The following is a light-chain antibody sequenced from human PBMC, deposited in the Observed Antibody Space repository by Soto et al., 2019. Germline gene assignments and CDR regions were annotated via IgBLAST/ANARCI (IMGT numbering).Light chain of an antibody. V-gene: IGLV2-11*01. CDR3: CSYAGSHTWV. Sequence: QSALTQPRSVSGSPGQSVTISCTGTSSDVGGYNYVSWYQQHPGKAPKLMIYDVNKRPSGVPDRFSGSKSGNTASLTISGLQAEDEADYYCCSYAGSHTWVFGGGTKVTVL. CDR1: SSDVGGYNY. CDR2: DVN. J-gene: IGLJ3*02.